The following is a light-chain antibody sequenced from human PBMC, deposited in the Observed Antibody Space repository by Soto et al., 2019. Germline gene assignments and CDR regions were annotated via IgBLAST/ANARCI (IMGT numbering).Light chain of an antibody. V-gene: IGKV3-11*01. J-gene: IGKJ5*01. CDR1: QSVSSN. CDR3: QQRSNSIT. Sequence: EIVLTQSPASLSLSPGERATLSCRVSQSVSSNLVWYHQKPGHAPRLLISYASNRAIGFPASFSGSGSGTDFTLTISGLEPEDFVVYYCQQRSNSITVGQGTRLEIK. CDR2: YAS.